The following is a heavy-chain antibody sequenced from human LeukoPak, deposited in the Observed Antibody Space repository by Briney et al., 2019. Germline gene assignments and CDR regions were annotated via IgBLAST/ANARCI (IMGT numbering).Heavy chain of an antibody. CDR1: GFTFSSSG. CDR2: IRGSGDST. Sequence: GGSLRLSCAAPGFTFSSSGMSWVRQAPGKGLEWLSAIRGSGDSTYYADSVKGRFTISRDNSKNTLFLQMNSLRAEDTAVYYCARKSASGNYPLDYWGQGTLVTVSS. CDR3: ARKSASGNYPLDY. V-gene: IGHV3-23*01. J-gene: IGHJ4*02. D-gene: IGHD3-10*01.